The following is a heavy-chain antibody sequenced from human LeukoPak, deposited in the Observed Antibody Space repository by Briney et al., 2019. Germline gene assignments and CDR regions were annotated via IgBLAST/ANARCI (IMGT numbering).Heavy chain of an antibody. Sequence: GGSLRLSCAASGFIFGNYSMNWVRQAPGKGLEWVSSISVDSTYTYNAGSVKGRFTISRDNAQASLYLQMISLRADGTAVYYCGRVSGRLQRQSDLDYWGQGTLVIVSS. V-gene: IGHV3-21*01. J-gene: IGHJ4*02. CDR3: GRVSGRLQRQSDLDY. CDR1: GFIFGNYS. CDR2: ISVDSTYT. D-gene: IGHD1-1*01.